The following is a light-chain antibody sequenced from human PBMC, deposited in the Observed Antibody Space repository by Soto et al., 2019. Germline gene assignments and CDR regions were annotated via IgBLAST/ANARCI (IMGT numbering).Light chain of an antibody. Sequence: QSVLTQPASVSGSPGQSITISCTGTSTDIGRYNYVSWYQQHPDKAPKLMIYDVSNRPSGVSNRFSGSKSGNTASLTISGLQAEDEADYYCSSYTSSSTYDFGTGTKVTVL. V-gene: IGLV2-14*01. J-gene: IGLJ1*01. CDR1: STDIGRYNY. CDR2: DVS. CDR3: SSYTSSSTYD.